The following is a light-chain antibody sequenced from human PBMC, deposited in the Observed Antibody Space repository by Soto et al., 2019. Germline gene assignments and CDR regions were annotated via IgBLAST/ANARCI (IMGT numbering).Light chain of an antibody. Sequence: ENVLTQSPGRLSLSPGERATLSCRASQTVDGNSLAWYQQKPGQAPRLLMFDAFNRATGIPDRFSGSGSGTDFTLTISRLEHDDFALYYCQQYGSSPFTFGPGTTVD. V-gene: IGKV3-20*01. J-gene: IGKJ3*01. CDR3: QQYGSSPFT. CDR1: QTVDGNS. CDR2: DAF.